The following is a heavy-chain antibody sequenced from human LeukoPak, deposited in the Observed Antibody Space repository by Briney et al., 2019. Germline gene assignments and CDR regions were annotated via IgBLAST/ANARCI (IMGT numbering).Heavy chain of an antibody. V-gene: IGHV3-23*01. CDR2: IGSSGVT. CDR1: GFTFSVYA. Sequence: GGSLRLSCAASGFTFSVYAMNWVRQAPGEGLEWVSTIGSSGVTYYADSVKGRFTISRDIPKNTLYLQMNSLRADDTAVYYCAKDSVVVPAAPYGMDVWGQGTTVTVSS. D-gene: IGHD2-2*01. J-gene: IGHJ6*02. CDR3: AKDSVVVPAAPYGMDV.